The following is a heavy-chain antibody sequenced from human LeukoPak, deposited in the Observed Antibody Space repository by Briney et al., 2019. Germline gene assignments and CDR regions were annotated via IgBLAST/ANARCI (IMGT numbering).Heavy chain of an antibody. CDR1: GGSFSGYY. CDR2: INHSGST. D-gene: IGHD1-26*01. J-gene: IGHJ4*02. Sequence: SETLSLTCAVYGGSFSGYYWSWIRQPPGEGLEWIGEINHSGSTNYNPSLKSRVTISVDTSKNQFSLKLSSVTAADTAVYYCARVYSGSYSAYDYWGQGTLVTVSS. V-gene: IGHV4-34*01. CDR3: ARVYSGSYSAYDY.